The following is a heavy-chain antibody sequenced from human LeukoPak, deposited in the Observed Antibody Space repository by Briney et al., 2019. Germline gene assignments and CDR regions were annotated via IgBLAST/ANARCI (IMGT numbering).Heavy chain of an antibody. D-gene: IGHD3-9*01. V-gene: IGHV5-51*01. CDR2: IYPGDSDT. CDR1: GYSFTSYW. J-gene: IGHJ4*02. CDR3: ATRLTGYHVTVDY. Sequence: GESLKISCKGSGYSFTSYWIGWVRQMPGKGLEWMGIIYPGDSDTRYSPSFQGQVTISADKSISTAYLQWSSLKASDTAMYYYATRLTGYHVTVDYWGQGTLVTVSS.